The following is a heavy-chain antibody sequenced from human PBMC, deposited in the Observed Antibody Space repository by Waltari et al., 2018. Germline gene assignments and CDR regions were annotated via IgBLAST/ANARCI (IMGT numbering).Heavy chain of an antibody. J-gene: IGHJ3*02. CDR2: IRNKVNNYAT. CDR1: GITFSDSS. Sequence: EVQLVDSGGDLVQPGGSLQLSCAASGITFSDSSKHWVRQAPGKGLEWVGRIRNKVNNYATAFAASVSGRFTISRDDSSKTAYLQMNSLVTEDTALYYCTRSGATTVAFDIWGQGTMVTVSS. CDR3: TRSGATTVAFDI. D-gene: IGHD4-17*01. V-gene: IGHV3-73*01.